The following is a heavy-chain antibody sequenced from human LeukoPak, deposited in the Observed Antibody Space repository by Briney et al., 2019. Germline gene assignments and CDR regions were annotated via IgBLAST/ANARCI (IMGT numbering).Heavy chain of an antibody. D-gene: IGHD2-15*01. V-gene: IGHV4-39*01. CDR2: IYYSGTT. CDR1: GGSISSSGYY. Sequence: SETLSLTCTVSGGSISSSGYYRGWIRQPPGKGLEWIGTIYYSGTTYYNPSLKSRVTISIDAAKNQFSLMLTSVTAADTAVYYCARLVPPGGGDCTGSNCHTVYYFDYWGQGTLVTVSS. CDR3: ARLVPPGGGDCTGSNCHTVYYFDY. J-gene: IGHJ4*02.